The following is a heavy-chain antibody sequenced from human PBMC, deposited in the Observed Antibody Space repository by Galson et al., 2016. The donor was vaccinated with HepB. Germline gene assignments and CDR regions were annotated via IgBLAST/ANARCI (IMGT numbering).Heavy chain of an antibody. CDR3: ARADSVFDY. CDR2: ISSSTYI. V-gene: IGHV3-21*01. CDR1: GFTFRSYA. Sequence: SLRLSCAASGFTFRSYAMNWVRQAPGKGLEWVSSISSSTYIYYADSVKGRLTISRDNAKNSLYLQMNSLRAEDTAVYYCARADSVFDYWGQGTLVTVSS. D-gene: IGHD2-15*01. J-gene: IGHJ4*02.